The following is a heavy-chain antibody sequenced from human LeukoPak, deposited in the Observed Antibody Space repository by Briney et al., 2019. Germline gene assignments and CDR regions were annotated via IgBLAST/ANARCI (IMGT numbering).Heavy chain of an antibody. V-gene: IGHV4-59*08. CDR1: GGSISSYY. J-gene: IGHJ4*02. CDR2: IYYSVST. D-gene: IGHD5-12*01. Sequence: SETLSLTCTVSGGSISSYYWSWIRQPPGKGLEWIGYIYYSVSTNYNPSLKSRVTISVDTSKNQFSLKLSSVTAADTAVYYCARQGYSGYIFDYWGQGTLVTVSS. CDR3: ARQGYSGYIFDY.